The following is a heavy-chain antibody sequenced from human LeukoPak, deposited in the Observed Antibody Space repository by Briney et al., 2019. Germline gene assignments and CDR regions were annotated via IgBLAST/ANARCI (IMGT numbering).Heavy chain of an antibody. CDR1: GGSISSCDYY. CDR3: ARDLATALMDV. CDR2: IYYSGRT. D-gene: IGHD5-12*01. V-gene: IGHV4-30-4*08. J-gene: IGHJ6*04. Sequence: SETLSLTCTVSGGSISSCDYYWSWIPQPPGKGLEWIGYIYYSGRTYYNPSLKSRVTISVETSKNQFSLMLSSVTAADTAVYYCARDLATALMDVWGKGITVTVSS.